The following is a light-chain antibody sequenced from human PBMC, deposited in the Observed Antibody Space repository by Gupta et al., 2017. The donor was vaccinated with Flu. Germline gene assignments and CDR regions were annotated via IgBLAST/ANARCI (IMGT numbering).Light chain of an antibody. J-gene: IGKJ3*01. CDR2: DAS. CDR3: PQDDKLLGG. Sequence: DIQMNQSPSSLSASVGDRVTITCQASQDISNYLNWYQQKPGKAPKLLIYDASNLETGVPSRFSGSGSGTEFTSTTSSLQPEEIATYYWPQDDKLLGGFGHGTKVDIK. V-gene: IGKV1-33*01. CDR1: QDISNY.